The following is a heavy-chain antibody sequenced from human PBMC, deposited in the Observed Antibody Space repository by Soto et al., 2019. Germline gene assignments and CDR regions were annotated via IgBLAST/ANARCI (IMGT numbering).Heavy chain of an antibody. J-gene: IGHJ5*02. V-gene: IGHV4-31*03. CDR1: GGSISSGGYY. CDR3: AKYSSSWPNWFDP. Sequence: PSETLSLTCTVSGGSISSGGYYWSWIRHHPGKGLEWIGCIYYGGSPYYNPSLKSRVTISVDTSKNQFSLKLSSVTAADTAVYYCAKYSSSWPNWFDPWGQGTLVTVSS. CDR2: IYYGGSP. D-gene: IGHD6-13*01.